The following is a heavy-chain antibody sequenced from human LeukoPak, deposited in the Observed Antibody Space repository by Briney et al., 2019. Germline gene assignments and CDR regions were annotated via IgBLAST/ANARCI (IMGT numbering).Heavy chain of an antibody. CDR3: ARVRWELPVGAFDI. Sequence: PSETLSLTCTVSGGSISSSSYYWGWIRQPPGKGLEWIGSIYYSGSTYYNPSLKSRVTISVDTSKNQFSLKLSSVTAADTAVYYCARVRWELPVGAFDIWGQGTMVTVSS. D-gene: IGHD1-26*01. CDR2: IYYSGST. J-gene: IGHJ3*02. CDR1: GGSISSSSYY. V-gene: IGHV4-39*07.